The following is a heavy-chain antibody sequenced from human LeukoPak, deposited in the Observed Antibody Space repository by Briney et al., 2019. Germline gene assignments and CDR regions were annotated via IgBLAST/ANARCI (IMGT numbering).Heavy chain of an antibody. Sequence: SETLSLTCAVYGGSFSGYYWSWIRQPPGKGLEWIGYFHNMVSINYNPSLKSRVTISVDTSKNQFSRKLSSVTAADSAVYYCARGGASGSHLHWFDPWGQGTLVPVSS. CDR2: FHNMVSI. J-gene: IGHJ5*02. CDR3: ARGGASGSHLHWFDP. D-gene: IGHD3-10*01. V-gene: IGHV4-34*01. CDR1: GGSFSGYY.